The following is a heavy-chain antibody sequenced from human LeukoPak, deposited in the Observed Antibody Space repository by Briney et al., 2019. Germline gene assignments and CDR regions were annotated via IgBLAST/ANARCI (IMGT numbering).Heavy chain of an antibody. V-gene: IGHV1-69*13. CDR1: GYTFTGYY. J-gene: IGHJ4*02. CDR3: ARGVFGYYYDSSGCSDY. D-gene: IGHD3-22*01. Sequence: GASVKVSCKASGYTFTGYYMHWVRQAPGQGLEWMGGIIPIFGTANYAQKFQGRVTITADESTSTAYMGLSSLRSEDTAVYYCARGVFGYYYDSSGCSDYWGQGTLVTVSS. CDR2: IIPIFGTA.